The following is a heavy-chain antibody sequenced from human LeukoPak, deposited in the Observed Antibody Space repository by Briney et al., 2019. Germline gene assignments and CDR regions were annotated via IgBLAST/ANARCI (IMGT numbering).Heavy chain of an antibody. CDR1: GFTFNYAW. D-gene: IGHD1-7*01. V-gene: IGHV3-15*04. Sequence: PGGSLRLSCAASGFTFNYAWMSWVRQVPGKGLEWVGQTVSEIDGGTTDYAAPVKGRFTISRDDSKSTLYLQMNSLKIEDTAVYYCTTDEDWNYACKDAWGQGATVIVSS. J-gene: IGHJ6*02. CDR2: TVSEIDGGTT. CDR3: TTDEDWNYACKDA.